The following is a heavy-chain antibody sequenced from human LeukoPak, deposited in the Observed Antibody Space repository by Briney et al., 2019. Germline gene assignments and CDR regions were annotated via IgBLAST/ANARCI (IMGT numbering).Heavy chain of an antibody. Sequence: PGGSLRLFCAASGFTVSSNYMSWVRQAPGKGLEWVSVIYSGGSTYYADSVKGRFTISRDNSKNTLYLQMNSLRAEDTAVYYCARDLIYGDYDAFDIWGQGTMVTVSS. CDR2: IYSGGST. CDR3: ARDLIYGDYDAFDI. D-gene: IGHD4-17*01. CDR1: GFTVSSNY. J-gene: IGHJ3*02. V-gene: IGHV3-66*01.